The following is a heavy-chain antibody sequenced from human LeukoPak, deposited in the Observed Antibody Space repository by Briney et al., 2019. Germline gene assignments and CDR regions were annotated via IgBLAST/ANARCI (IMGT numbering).Heavy chain of an antibody. CDR2: ISGSDGRT. Sequence: PGGSLRLSCAASGFTFSSYAMNWVRQAPGKGLEWVSAISGSDGRTYYSDSVKGRFTISRDNSENTLYLQMNSLRAEDTAVYYCARDLRSGWFGILYCWGQGTLVTVSS. CDR1: GFTFSSYA. CDR3: ARDLRSGWFGILYC. J-gene: IGHJ4*02. V-gene: IGHV3-23*01. D-gene: IGHD6-19*01.